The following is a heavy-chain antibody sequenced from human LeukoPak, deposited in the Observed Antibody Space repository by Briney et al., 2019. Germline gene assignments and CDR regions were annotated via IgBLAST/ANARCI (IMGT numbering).Heavy chain of an antibody. CDR2: IYTSGST. CDR3: ARDRNDFWSGYYRY. CDR1: GGSISSGSYY. Sequence: SETLSLTCTVSGGSISSGSYYWSWIRQPAGKGLEWIGRIYTSGSTNYNPSLKSRVTISVDTSKNQFSLKLSSVTAADTAVYYCARDRNDFWSGYYRYWGQGTQVTVSS. D-gene: IGHD3-3*01. V-gene: IGHV4-61*02. J-gene: IGHJ4*02.